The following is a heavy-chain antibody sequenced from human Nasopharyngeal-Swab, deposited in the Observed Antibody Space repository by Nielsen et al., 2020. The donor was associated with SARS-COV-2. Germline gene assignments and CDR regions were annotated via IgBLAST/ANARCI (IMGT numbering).Heavy chain of an antibody. J-gene: IGHJ4*02. CDR2: ISSSGSTI. CDR3: ARDGKVGSSYDY. Sequence: GESLKISCAASGFTFSDYHMSWIRQAPGKGLEWVSYISSSGSTIYYADSVKGRFTISRDNAKNSLYLQMNSLRAEDTAVYYCARDGKVGSSYDYWGQGTLVTVSS. D-gene: IGHD6-13*01. V-gene: IGHV3-11*01. CDR1: GFTFSDYH.